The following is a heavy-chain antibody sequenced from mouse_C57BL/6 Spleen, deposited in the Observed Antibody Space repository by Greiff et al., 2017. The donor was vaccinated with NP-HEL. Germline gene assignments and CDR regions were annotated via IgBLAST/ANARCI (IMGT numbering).Heavy chain of an antibody. CDR2: IDPSDSYT. CDR1: GYTFTSYW. CDR3: ARSRVVTL. V-gene: IGHV1-50*01. Sequence: VQLQQPGAELVKPGASVKLSCKASGYTFTSYWMQWVKQRPGQGLEWIGEIDPSDSYTNYNQKFKGKATLTVDTSSSTAYMQLSSLTSEDSAVYYCARSRVVTLWGTGTTVTVSS. D-gene: IGHD2-2*01. J-gene: IGHJ1*03.